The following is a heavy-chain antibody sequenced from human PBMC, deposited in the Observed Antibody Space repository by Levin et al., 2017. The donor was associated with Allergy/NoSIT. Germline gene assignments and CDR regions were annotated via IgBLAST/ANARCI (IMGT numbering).Heavy chain of an antibody. CDR2: INPNSGGT. CDR3: AESSIAARHGYYYYGMDV. D-gene: IGHD6-6*01. CDR1: GYTFTGYY. Sequence: PGESLKISCKASGYTFTGYYMHWVRQAPGQGLEWMGWINPNSGGTNYAQKFQGRVTMTRDTSISTAYMELSRLRSDDTAVYYCAESSIAARHGYYYYGMDVWGQGTTVTVSS. J-gene: IGHJ6*02. V-gene: IGHV1-2*02.